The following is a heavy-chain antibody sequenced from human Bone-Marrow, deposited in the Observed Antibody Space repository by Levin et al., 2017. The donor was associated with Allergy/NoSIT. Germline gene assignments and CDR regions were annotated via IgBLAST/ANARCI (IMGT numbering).Heavy chain of an antibody. V-gene: IGHV5-10-1*01. Sequence: GESLKISCKGSGYSFTSYWISWVRQMPGKGLEWMGRIDPSDSYTNYSPSFQGHVTISADKSISTAYLQWSSLKASDTAMYYCARHHPLSYYDILTGYYLDAFDIWGQGTMVTVSS. CDR1: GYSFTSYW. CDR2: IDPSDSYT. D-gene: IGHD3-9*01. J-gene: IGHJ3*02. CDR3: ARHHPLSYYDILTGYYLDAFDI.